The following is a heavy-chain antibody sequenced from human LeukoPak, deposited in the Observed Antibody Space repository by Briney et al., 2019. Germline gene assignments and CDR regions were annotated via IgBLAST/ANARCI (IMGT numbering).Heavy chain of an antibody. J-gene: IGHJ3*02. CDR3: AKDKYIQLWSYDAFDI. CDR2: ISWNSGSI. CDR1: GFTFDDYA. Sequence: PGGSLRLSCAASGFTFDDYAMHWVRQAPGKGLEWVSGISWNSGSIGYADSVKGRFTISRDNAKNSLYLQMNSLRAEDTALYYCAKDKYIQLWSYDAFDIWGQGTMVTVSS. D-gene: IGHD5-18*01. V-gene: IGHV3-9*01.